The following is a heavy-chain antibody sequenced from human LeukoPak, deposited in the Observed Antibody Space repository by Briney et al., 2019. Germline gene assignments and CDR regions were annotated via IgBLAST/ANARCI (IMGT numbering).Heavy chain of an antibody. D-gene: IGHD3-22*01. Sequence: ASVKVSCKASGGTFSSYAISWVRQAPGQGLEWMGGIIPIFGTANYAQKSQGRVTITADESTSTAYMELSSLRSEDTAVYYCASASVYYYDSSGYGRAFDIWGQGTMVTVSS. CDR1: GGTFSSYA. V-gene: IGHV1-69*13. CDR2: IIPIFGTA. J-gene: IGHJ3*02. CDR3: ASASVYYYDSSGYGRAFDI.